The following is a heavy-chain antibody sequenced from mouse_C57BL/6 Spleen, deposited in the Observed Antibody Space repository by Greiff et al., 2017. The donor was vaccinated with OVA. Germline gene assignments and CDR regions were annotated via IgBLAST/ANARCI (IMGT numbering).Heavy chain of an antibody. CDR2: INPSSGYT. V-gene: IGHV1-7*01. J-gene: IGHJ2*01. CDR3: ARGTAQAKGYFDY. Sequence: VQLQQSGAELAKPGASVKLSCKASGYTFTSYWMHWVKQRRGQGLEWIGYINPSSGYTKYNQKFKDKATLTADKSSSTAYMQLSSLTYEDSAVYYCARGTAQAKGYFDYWGQGTTLTVSS. CDR1: GYTFTSYW. D-gene: IGHD3-2*02.